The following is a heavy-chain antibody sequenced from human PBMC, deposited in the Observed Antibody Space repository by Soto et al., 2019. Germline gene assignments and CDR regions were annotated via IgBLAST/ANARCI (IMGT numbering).Heavy chain of an antibody. J-gene: IGHJ5*02. CDR1: GYAFTTYN. CDR2: TNPNSGHT. V-gene: IGHV1-8*01. CDR3: TRGHNWFDP. Sequence: QVQLVQSGAEVKKPGASVKVSCKASGYAFTTYNINWVRQAPGQGLEWMGWTNPNSGHTGYAQKFQGRITITRDTSISTAYMELSSLRSEDTAVYYCTRGHNWFDPWGEGTLVTVSS.